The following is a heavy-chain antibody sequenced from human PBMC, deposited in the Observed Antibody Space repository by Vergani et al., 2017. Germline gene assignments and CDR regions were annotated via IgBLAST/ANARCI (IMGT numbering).Heavy chain of an antibody. Sequence: QMQLVQSGAEVKKPGASVKVSCKASGYTFTSYGISWVRQAPGQGLEWMGWISAYNGNTNYAQKLQGRVTMTTDTSTSTAYMELRSLRSDDTAVYYCARVEYITIFGVVIIRAFDIWGQGTMVTVSS. V-gene: IGHV1-18*01. CDR3: ARVEYITIFGVVIIRAFDI. J-gene: IGHJ3*02. CDR2: ISAYNGNT. D-gene: IGHD3-3*01. CDR1: GYTFTSYG.